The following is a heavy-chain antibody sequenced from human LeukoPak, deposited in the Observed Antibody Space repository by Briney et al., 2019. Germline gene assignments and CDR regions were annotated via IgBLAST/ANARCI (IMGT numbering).Heavy chain of an antibody. CDR1: GYTLTELS. J-gene: IGHJ3*01. Sequence: ASVKVSRKVSGYTLTELSMHWVRQAPGKGLEWMGGFDPEDGETIYAQKFQGRVTMTEDTSTDTAYMELSSLRAEDTAVYYCAKDLSNDYLWGSDRIDAFDVWGQGTMVTVAS. CDR3: AKDLSNDYLWGSDRIDAFDV. V-gene: IGHV1-24*01. D-gene: IGHD3-16*02. CDR2: FDPEDGET.